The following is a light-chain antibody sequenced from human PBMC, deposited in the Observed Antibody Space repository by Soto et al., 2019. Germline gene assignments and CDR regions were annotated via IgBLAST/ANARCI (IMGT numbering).Light chain of an antibody. CDR2: DAS. CDR3: QQYITFPYT. CDR1: QTISSW. J-gene: IGKJ2*01. V-gene: IGKV1-5*01. Sequence: DIQMTQSPSTLSASVGDRVTITCRASQTISSWLAWYQQKPGKAPDLLIYDASSLQDGVPSRFSGRGSRTEFTLTISSLQPDDFATYFCQQYITFPYTFGQGTKLEIK.